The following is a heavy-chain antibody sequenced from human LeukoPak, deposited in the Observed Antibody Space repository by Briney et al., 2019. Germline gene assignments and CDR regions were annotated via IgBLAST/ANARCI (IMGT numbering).Heavy chain of an antibody. CDR2: IYTSGST. CDR3: ARGYDFWSGRYFDY. J-gene: IGHJ4*02. D-gene: IGHD3-3*01. Sequence: PSETLSLTCTVSGGSISSGSYYWSWIRQPAGKGLEWIGRIYTSGSTNYNPSLKSRVTISVDTSKNQFSLKLSSVTAADTAVYYCARGYDFWSGRYFDYWGQGTLVTVSS. CDR1: GGSISSGSYY. V-gene: IGHV4-61*02.